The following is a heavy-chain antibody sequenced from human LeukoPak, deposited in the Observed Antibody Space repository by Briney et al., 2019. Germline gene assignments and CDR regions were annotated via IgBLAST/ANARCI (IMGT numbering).Heavy chain of an antibody. D-gene: IGHD3-3*01. CDR3: ARDAGLGTIFGVPSYYMDV. CDR2: ISSSGSTI. V-gene: IGHV3-11*04. CDR1: GFTLSDYY. Sequence: NPGGSLRLSCAASGFTLSDYYMSWIRQAPGKGLEWVSYISSSGSTIYYADSVKGRFTISRDNAKNSLYLQMNSLRAEDTAVYYCARDAGLGTIFGVPSYYMDVWGKGTTVTVSS. J-gene: IGHJ6*03.